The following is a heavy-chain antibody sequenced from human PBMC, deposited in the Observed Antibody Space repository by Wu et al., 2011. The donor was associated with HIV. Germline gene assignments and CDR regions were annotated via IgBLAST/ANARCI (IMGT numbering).Heavy chain of an antibody. Sequence: QVQLVQSGAEVKKPGSSVKVSCKASRGTFSNYAISWVRQAPGQGLEWMGRIIPIFGPVNYAQKFQARVTITADKSTSTAYMELSSLRSEDTAMYYCARAGIGRYCSRTRCYEDYWGQGTLVTVSS. CDR1: RGTFSNYA. CDR2: IIPIFGPV. D-gene: IGHD2-2*01. V-gene: IGHV1-69*14. J-gene: IGHJ4*02. CDR3: ARAGIGRYCSRTRCYEDY.